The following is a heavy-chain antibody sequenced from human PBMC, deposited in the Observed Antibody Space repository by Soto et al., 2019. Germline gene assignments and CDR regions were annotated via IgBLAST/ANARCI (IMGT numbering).Heavy chain of an antibody. Sequence: ASVKVSCKASGYTFTSYYMHWVRQAPGQGLEWMGIINPSGGSTSYAQKFQGRVTMTRDTSTSTVYMELSSLRSEDTAVYYCARGFLGLVVPAANFDYWGQGTLVTVSS. CDR1: GYTFTSYY. V-gene: IGHV1-46*01. J-gene: IGHJ4*02. CDR3: ARGFLGLVVPAANFDY. CDR2: INPSGGST. D-gene: IGHD2-2*01.